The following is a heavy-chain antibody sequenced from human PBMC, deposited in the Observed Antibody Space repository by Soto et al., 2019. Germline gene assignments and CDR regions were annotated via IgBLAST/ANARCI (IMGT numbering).Heavy chain of an antibody. CDR1: GFTFSSYS. CDR3: ARDPSLIVYSSGWYYFDY. D-gene: IGHD6-19*01. Sequence: GSLSLSCAASGFTFSSYSMNWVRQAPGKGLEWVSSISSSSSYIYYADSVKGRFTISRDNAKNSLYLQMNSLRAEDTAVYYCARDPSLIVYSSGWYYFDYWGQGTLVTVSS. CDR2: ISSSSSYI. V-gene: IGHV3-21*01. J-gene: IGHJ4*02.